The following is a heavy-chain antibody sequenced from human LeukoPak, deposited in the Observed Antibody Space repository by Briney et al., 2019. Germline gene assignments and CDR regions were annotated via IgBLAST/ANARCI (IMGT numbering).Heavy chain of an antibody. CDR1: GYTFTDYY. V-gene: IGHV1-2*02. J-gene: IGHJ5*02. Sequence: ASVNVSCKASGYTFTDYYIHWLRQAPGQGLEWMGWINPNSGGTDYAQKLQGRVTMTRDTSISSAYMELSRLRSDDTAAYYCAREVTVAGTGWLGSAWGQGTLVTVSS. CDR2: INPNSGGT. CDR3: AREVTVAGTGWLGSA. D-gene: IGHD6-13*01.